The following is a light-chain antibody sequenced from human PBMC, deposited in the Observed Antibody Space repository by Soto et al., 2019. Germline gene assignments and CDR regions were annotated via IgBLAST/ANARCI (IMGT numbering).Light chain of an antibody. V-gene: IGKV3-20*01. Sequence: EIVLTQSPATLSLSPGERATLSCRASQSVGTSLAWYQQKPGQAPRVLIYGTSIRASGVPERFSGGGSGTDFTLTITRLEPEDFAVYYCQQYGSSLFTFGPGTKVDFK. CDR1: QSVGTS. J-gene: IGKJ3*01. CDR2: GTS. CDR3: QQYGSSLFT.